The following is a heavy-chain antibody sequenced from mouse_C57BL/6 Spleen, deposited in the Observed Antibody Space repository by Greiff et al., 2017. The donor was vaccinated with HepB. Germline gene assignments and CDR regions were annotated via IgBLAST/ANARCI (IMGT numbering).Heavy chain of an antibody. CDR1: GYTFTTYP. V-gene: IGHV1-47*01. CDR2: FHPYNDDT. D-gene: IGHD1-1*01. CDR3: ARGYYGSSPYWYFDV. Sequence: QVHVKQSGAELVKPGASVKMSCKASGYTFTTYPIEWMKQNHGKSLEWIGNFHPYNDDTKYNEKFKGKATLTVEKSSSTVYLELSRLTSDDSAVYYCARGYYGSSPYWYFDVWGTGTTVTVSS. J-gene: IGHJ1*03.